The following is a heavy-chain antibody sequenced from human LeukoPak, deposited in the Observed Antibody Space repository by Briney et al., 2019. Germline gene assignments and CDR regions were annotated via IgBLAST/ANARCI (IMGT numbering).Heavy chain of an antibody. Sequence: PSETLSLTCAVSGGSISSSSYYWGWIRQPPGKGLEWIGSIYYSGSTYYNPSLKSRVTISVDTSKNQFSLKLSSVTAADTAVYYCARVKTRGRSIAVAGTPEGSYFDYWGQGTLVTVSS. V-gene: IGHV4-39*07. J-gene: IGHJ4*02. CDR2: IYYSGST. CDR3: ARVKTRGRSIAVAGTPEGSYFDY. D-gene: IGHD6-19*01. CDR1: GGSISSSSYY.